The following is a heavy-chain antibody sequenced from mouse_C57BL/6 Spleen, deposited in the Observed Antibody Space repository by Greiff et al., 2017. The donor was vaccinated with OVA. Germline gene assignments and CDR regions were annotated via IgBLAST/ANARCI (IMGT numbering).Heavy chain of an antibody. CDR1: GYSITSGYY. D-gene: IGHD2-3*01. J-gene: IGHJ1*03. Sequence: VRLKESGPGLVKPSQSLSLTCSVTGYSITSGYYWNWIRQFPGNKLEWMGYISYDGSNNYNPSLKNRISITRDTSKNQFFLKLNSVTTEDTATYYCANSYDGYYGYFDVWGTGTTVTVSS. CDR2: ISYDGSN. CDR3: ANSYDGYYGYFDV. V-gene: IGHV3-6*01.